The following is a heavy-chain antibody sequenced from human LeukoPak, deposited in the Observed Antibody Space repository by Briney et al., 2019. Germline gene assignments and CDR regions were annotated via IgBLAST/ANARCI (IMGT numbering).Heavy chain of an antibody. CDR3: ARDCVIVGAPCYDS. J-gene: IGHJ5*01. V-gene: IGHV3-7*04. CDR1: EFTVSSYW. CDR2: IKDDGSEN. Sequence: GTLSLSCAASEFTVSSYWWSWVRQAPGKGLEWVANIKDDGSENLYVAPLKGRFTISRDNDKNSLHLQMNRLRAEDPAVYYCARDCVIVGAPCYDSWGQGTLVTVSS. D-gene: IGHD1-26*01.